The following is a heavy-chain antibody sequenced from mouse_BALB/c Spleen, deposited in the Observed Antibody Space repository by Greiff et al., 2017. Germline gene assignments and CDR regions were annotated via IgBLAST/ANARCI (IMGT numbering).Heavy chain of an antibody. Sequence: EVNVVESGGGLVKPGGSLKLSCAASGFTFSSYAMSWVRQTPEKRLEWVATISSGGSYTYYPDSVKGRFTISRDNAKNTLYLQMSSLRSEDTAMYYCATTTFDYWGQGTTLTVSS. CDR2: ISSGGSYT. J-gene: IGHJ2*01. CDR3: ATTTFDY. D-gene: IGHD2-12*01. CDR1: GFTFSSYA. V-gene: IGHV5-9-3*01.